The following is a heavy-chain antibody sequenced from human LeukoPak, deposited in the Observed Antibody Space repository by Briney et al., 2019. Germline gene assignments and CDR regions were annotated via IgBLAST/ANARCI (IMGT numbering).Heavy chain of an antibody. CDR1: GFTFSSYA. V-gene: IGHV3-30-3*01. CDR3: ARAKGGGSSLDY. D-gene: IGHD4-23*01. Sequence: GGSLRLSCAASGFTFSSYAMHWVRQAPGKGLEWVAVISYDGSNKYYADSVKGRFTISRDNSKNTLYLQMNSLRAEDTAVYYCARAKGGGSSLDYWGQGTLVTVSS. J-gene: IGHJ4*02. CDR2: ISYDGSNK.